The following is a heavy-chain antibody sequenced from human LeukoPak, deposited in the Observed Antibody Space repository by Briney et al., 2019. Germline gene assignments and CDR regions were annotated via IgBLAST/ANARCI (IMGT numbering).Heavy chain of an antibody. V-gene: IGHV4-34*01. Sequence: SETLSLTCAVYGGSFSGYYWSWIRQPPGKGLEWIGEINYSGSTNYNPSLKSRVTISVDTSKNQFSLKLSSVTAADTAVYYCARHRRDGDYFDYWGQGTLVTVSS. CDR3: ARHRRDGDYFDY. CDR2: INYSGST. CDR1: GGSFSGYY. D-gene: IGHD4-17*01. J-gene: IGHJ4*02.